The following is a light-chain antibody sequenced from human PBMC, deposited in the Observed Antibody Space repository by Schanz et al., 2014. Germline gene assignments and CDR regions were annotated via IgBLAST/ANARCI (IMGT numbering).Light chain of an antibody. V-gene: IGLV1-44*01. CDR3: ATWDDSLL. CDR1: GSNIGSNS. CDR2: DNN. Sequence: QSVLTQPPSASGTPGQRVTISCSGSGSNIGSNSVNWYQQLPGTAPKLLIYDNNQRPSGVPDRFSASKSGTSASLAISGLRSEDEADYYCATWDDSLLFGGGTKLTVL. J-gene: IGLJ3*02.